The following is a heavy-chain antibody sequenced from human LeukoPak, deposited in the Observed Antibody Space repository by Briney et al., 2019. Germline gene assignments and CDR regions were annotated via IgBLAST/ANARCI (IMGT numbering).Heavy chain of an antibody. CDR1: GGTFSSNA. D-gene: IGHD6-13*01. CDR3: ARGVAAAGTVGLDAFDI. J-gene: IGHJ3*02. V-gene: IGHV1-69*13. CDR2: IIPIFGTA. Sequence: SVKVSCKASGGTFSSNAISWVRQAPGQGLEWMGGIIPIFGTANYAQKFQGRVTITADESTSTAYMELSSLRSEDTAVYYCARGVAAAGTVGLDAFDIWGQGTMVTVSS.